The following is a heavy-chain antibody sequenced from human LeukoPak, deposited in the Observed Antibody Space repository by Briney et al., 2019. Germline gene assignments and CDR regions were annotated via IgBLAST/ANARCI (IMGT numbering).Heavy chain of an antibody. J-gene: IGHJ6*02. V-gene: IGHV1-69*08. CDR1: GGTFSSFP. CDR2: IIPFLDTT. CDR3: ARASELGEWFGDLLYV. D-gene: IGHD3-10*01. Sequence: ASVKVSCKASGGTFSSFPISWVRQAPGQGLEWLGKIIPFLDTTNYAHKFQGRGKITADKSTSTAYLELRSLRSEDTAIYYCARASELGEWFGDLLYVWGQGTAVTVSS.